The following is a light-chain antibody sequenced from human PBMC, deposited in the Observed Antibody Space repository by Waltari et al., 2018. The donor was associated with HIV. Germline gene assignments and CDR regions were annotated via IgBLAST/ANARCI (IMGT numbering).Light chain of an antibody. CDR3: SSYTTRASVV. Sequence: QSALTQPASVSGSPGQSITISCTGPTNAISPYHFVSWYQHSPGGAPKLTIFEFNSRPSGISDRFSGSKSGDTASLTISGLQAEDEAVYFCSSYTTRASVVFGGGTKLTVL. V-gene: IGLV2-14*01. CDR2: EFN. J-gene: IGLJ2*01. CDR1: TNAISPYHF.